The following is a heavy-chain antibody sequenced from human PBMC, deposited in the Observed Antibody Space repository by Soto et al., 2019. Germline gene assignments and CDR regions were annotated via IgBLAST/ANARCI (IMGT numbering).Heavy chain of an antibody. CDR1: GYTFTNFG. CDR2: ISAYNDNT. V-gene: IGHV1-18*03. D-gene: IGHD3-16*01. Sequence: QVQLVQSGAEVKKPGASVKVSCKTSGYTFTNFGLSSVQQAPGQGREWMGWISAYNDNTNYAQNFQGRVTLTTDKYTSTAYMDLRSLRSDDLAGYYCVRGGSPIDYWGQCSSVTVS. J-gene: IGHJ4*02. CDR3: VRGGSPIDY.